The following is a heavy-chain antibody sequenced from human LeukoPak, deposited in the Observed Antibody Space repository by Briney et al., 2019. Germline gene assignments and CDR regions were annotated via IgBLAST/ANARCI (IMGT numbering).Heavy chain of an antibody. CDR1: GFSLDDYA. CDR2: ISWNSVNI. CDR3: AKGTMIVVVVGDYFDY. D-gene: IGHD3-22*01. J-gene: IGHJ4*02. Sequence: GGSLRLSCAASGFSLDDYAMPWVRQAPGKGVEWVSGISWNSVNIGYADSVKGRFTISRDNAKNSQYLQMNSLRAEDMALYYCAKGTMIVVVVGDYFDYWGQGTLVTVSS. V-gene: IGHV3-9*03.